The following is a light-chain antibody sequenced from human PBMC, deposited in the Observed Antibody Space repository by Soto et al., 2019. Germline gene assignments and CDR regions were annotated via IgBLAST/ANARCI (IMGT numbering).Light chain of an antibody. V-gene: IGLV7-46*01. J-gene: IGLJ2*01. Sequence: QAVVTQEPSLTVSPGGTVTLTCGSSTGPVTSSHYPYWLQQKPGQAPRTLIYDTTNKHSWTPARFSGSLLGGKAALTLSGAQPEDEAEYYCLLSYTGTSVKFGGGTKLTVL. CDR2: DTT. CDR1: TGPVTSSHY. CDR3: LLSYTGTSVK.